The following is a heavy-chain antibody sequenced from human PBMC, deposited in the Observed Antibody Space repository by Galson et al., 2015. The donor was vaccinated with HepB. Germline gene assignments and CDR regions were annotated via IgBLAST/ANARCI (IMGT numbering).Heavy chain of an antibody. Sequence: SVKVSCKASGGTFSSYAISWVRQAPGQGLEWMGGIIPIFGTANYAQKFQGRVTITADESTSTAYMELSSLRSEDTAVYYCARGDCSSTSCYGASTYYMDVWGKGTTVTVSS. CDR2: IIPIFGTA. J-gene: IGHJ6*03. CDR3: ARGDCSSTSCYGASTYYMDV. CDR1: GGTFSSYA. V-gene: IGHV1-69*13. D-gene: IGHD2-2*01.